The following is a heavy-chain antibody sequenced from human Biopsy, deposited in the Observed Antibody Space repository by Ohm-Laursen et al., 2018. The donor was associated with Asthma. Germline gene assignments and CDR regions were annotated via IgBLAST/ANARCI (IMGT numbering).Heavy chain of an antibody. CDR1: GFRFSDYD. D-gene: IGHD3-3*01. CDR2: ISSSSGSR. CDR3: AKERYYDFWSGYPI. V-gene: IGHV3-23*01. Sequence: GSLRLSCAASGFRFSDYDMNWVRQAPGKGLEWVATISSSSGSRDYADSVKGRFTISRDNSKNTLYLQMNSLRAEDTAVYYCAKERYYDFWSGYPIWGQGTMVTVSS. J-gene: IGHJ3*02.